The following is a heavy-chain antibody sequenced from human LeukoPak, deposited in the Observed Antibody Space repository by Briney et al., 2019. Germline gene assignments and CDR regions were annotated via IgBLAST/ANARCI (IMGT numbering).Heavy chain of an antibody. J-gene: IGHJ4*02. CDR1: GFTFSDYG. CDR2: IYSGGRT. D-gene: IGHD1-26*01. Sequence: GGSLRLSCAASGFTFSDYGMSWVRQAPGKGLEWVSIIYSGGRTYYADSAKGRFTISRDIFKNTVYLQMNSLRAEDTAVYYCAREGATTAFDYWGQGTLVTVSS. V-gene: IGHV3-53*01. CDR3: AREGATTAFDY.